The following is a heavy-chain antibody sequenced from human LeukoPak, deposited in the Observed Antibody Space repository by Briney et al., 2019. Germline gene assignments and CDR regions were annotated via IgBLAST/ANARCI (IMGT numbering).Heavy chain of an antibody. V-gene: IGHV4-38-2*02. CDR3: ARDLKTYYYGSGSYHTSKYYFDY. Sequence: SETLSLTCTVSGYSISSGYYWGWIRQPPGKGLEWIGSIYHSGSTYYNPSLKSRVTISVDTSKNQFSLKLSSVTAADTAVYYCARDLKTYYYGSGSYHTSKYYFDYWGQGTLVTVSS. CDR1: GYSISSGYY. J-gene: IGHJ4*02. D-gene: IGHD3-10*01. CDR2: IYHSGST.